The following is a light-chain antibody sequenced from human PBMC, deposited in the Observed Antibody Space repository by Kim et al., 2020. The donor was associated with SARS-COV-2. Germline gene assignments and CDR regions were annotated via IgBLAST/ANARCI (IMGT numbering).Light chain of an antibody. CDR3: QQYGSSPRT. J-gene: IGKJ1*01. CDR2: GIS. CDR1: HSVDSND. V-gene: IGKV3-20*01. Sequence: CPGERAPVSRGASHSVDSNDVTWYQHKPGQAPRLVIYGISSRATGSPDRISGSGCGTGFSLAISRLEPEDLAVYYCQQYGSSPRTFGQGTKVDIK.